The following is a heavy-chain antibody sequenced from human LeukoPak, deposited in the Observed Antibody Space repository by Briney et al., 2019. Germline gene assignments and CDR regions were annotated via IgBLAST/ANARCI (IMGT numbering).Heavy chain of an antibody. J-gene: IGHJ4*02. V-gene: IGHV3-23*01. CDR3: AKYRLSGRRDYDY. D-gene: IGHD3-16*02. CDR1: GFTFSTYA. Sequence: PGGSLRLSCAASGFTFSTYAMTWARQAPGKGLEWVSTIGTTAGDTYYADSGKGRFTVSRDNSKNTLYLQMSSLGAEDTAVYYCAKYRLSGRRDYDYWGQGILVTVSS. CDR2: IGTTAGDT.